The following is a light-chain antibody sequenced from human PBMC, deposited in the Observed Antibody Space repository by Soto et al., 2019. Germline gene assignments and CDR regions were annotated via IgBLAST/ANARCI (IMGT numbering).Light chain of an antibody. J-gene: IGKJ2*01. CDR1: QSVASY. CDR2: DTF. CDR3: QQRSGWPRT. Sequence: EIVLTQSPATLSLAPGERAILSCRASQSVASYLALYQQQPGQPHRLLIYDTFKTATGVPGRFSGSKSGTDFTLTISSLEPEDFAIYYCQQRSGWPRTFGQGTKVEI. V-gene: IGKV3-11*01.